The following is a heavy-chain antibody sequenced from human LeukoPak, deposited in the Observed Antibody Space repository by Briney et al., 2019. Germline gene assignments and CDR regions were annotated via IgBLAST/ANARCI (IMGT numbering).Heavy chain of an antibody. CDR3: ARAWTTSSHFDY. CDR2: INPSGGST. J-gene: IGHJ4*02. D-gene: IGHD6-6*01. CDR1: GYTFTSYY. V-gene: IGHV1-46*01. Sequence: GASVKVSCKESGYTFTSYYMHWMRQAPGQGLEWMGIINPSGGSTRYAQQFQGRVTMTRNTSTSTVSMELSSLRSEDTAVYYCARAWTTSSHFDYWGQGTLVTVSS.